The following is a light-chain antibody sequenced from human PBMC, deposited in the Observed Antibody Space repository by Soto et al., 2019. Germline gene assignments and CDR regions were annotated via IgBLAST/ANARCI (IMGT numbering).Light chain of an antibody. CDR3: QQANSFPLT. CDR1: QSISGK. J-gene: IGKJ4*01. V-gene: IGKV3-15*01. CDR2: DAS. Sequence: EIVMTQSPATLALSPGERATLSCRASQSISGKLAWYQHRPGQSPRLLIYDASIRATGIPARFSGSGSGTVFTLTISSLQPEDFATYYCQQANSFPLTFGGGTKVEIK.